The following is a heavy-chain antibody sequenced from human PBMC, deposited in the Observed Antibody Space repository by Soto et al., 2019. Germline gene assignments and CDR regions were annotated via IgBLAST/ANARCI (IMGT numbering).Heavy chain of an antibody. Sequence: SETLSLTCTVSDGSVSSGSYYWNWIRQPPGKGLEWIGFIYYSGSTHYNPSLQSRVTISVDTSRNQFSLRLSPVTAADTAVYYCASYDSSGRFDYWGQGTLVTVSS. CDR1: DGSVSSGSYY. CDR2: IYYSGST. CDR3: ASYDSSGRFDY. D-gene: IGHD3-22*01. V-gene: IGHV4-61*01. J-gene: IGHJ4*02.